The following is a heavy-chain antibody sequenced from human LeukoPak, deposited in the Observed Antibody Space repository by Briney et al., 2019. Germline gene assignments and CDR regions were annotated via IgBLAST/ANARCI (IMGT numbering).Heavy chain of an antibody. V-gene: IGHV3-23*01. D-gene: IGHD5-18*01. Sequence: GGSLRLSCAASGFTFSSYAMSWVRQAPGKGLEWVSAISGSGGSTYYADSVKGRFTISRDNAKSTVFLQMNSLRPEDTAVYSCVMGRAYNYWGRGTMVTVSS. CDR2: ISGSGGST. CDR3: VMGRAYNY. CDR1: GFTFSSYA. J-gene: IGHJ4*03.